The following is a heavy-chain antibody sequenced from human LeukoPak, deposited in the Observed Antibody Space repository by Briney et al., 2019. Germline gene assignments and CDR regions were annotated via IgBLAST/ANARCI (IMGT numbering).Heavy chain of an antibody. CDR2: MNPNSGNT. V-gene: IGHV1-8*01. D-gene: IGHD3-10*01. J-gene: IGHJ3*02. CDR3: ARGHGITMVRGVRRALDI. Sequence: ASVKVSCKASGYTFTSYDINWVRQATGQGLEWMGWMNPNSGNTGYAQKFQGRVTMTRNTSISTAYMELSSLRSEDTAVYYCARGHGITMVRGVRRALDIWGQGTMVTVSS. CDR1: GYTFTSYD.